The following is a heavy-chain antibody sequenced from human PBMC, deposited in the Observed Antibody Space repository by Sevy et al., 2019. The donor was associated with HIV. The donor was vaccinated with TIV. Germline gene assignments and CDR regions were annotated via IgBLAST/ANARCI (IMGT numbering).Heavy chain of an antibody. CDR1: GFTFSSYG. J-gene: IGHJ4*02. CDR2: IWYDGSNK. CDR3: ARDKLPPVMVTMVRGALSYYFDY. Sequence: GGSLRLSCAASGFTFSSYGMHWVRQAPGKGLEWVAVIWYDGSNKYYAASVKGRFTISRDNSKNTLYLQMNSLIAEDTAVYYCARDKLPPVMVTMVRGALSYYFDYWGQGTLVTVSS. D-gene: IGHD3-10*01. V-gene: IGHV3-33*01.